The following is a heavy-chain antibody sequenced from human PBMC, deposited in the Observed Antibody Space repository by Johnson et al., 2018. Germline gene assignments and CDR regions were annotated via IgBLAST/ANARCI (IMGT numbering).Heavy chain of an antibody. V-gene: IGHV5-51*01. J-gene: IGHJ6*04. CDR3: ARLGSRCFLMDV. D-gene: IGHD1-14*01. CDR1: GYSFANHW. Sequence: EVQLVETGADVKKPGESLKISCKGSGYSFANHWIAWVRQMPGKGLEYMGIIFPGDSDARYSPSFRSQVTISTDKSISTTYLQWSSLQASDTAVYYCARLGSRCFLMDVWGKGTTVTVSS. CDR2: IFPGDSDA.